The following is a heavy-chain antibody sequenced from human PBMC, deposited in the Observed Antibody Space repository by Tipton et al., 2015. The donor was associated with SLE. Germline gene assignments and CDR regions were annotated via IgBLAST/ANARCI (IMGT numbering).Heavy chain of an antibody. Sequence: LRLSCTVSGGSISSSSYYWGWIRQPPGKGLEWIGSIYYSGSTYYNPSLKSRVTISVDTSKNQFSLKLSSVTAADTAVYYCARRDCSSTSCYNEGEDWIDYWGQGTLVTVSS. CDR3: ARRDCSSTSCYNEGEDWIDY. CDR1: GGSISSSSYY. V-gene: IGHV4-39*01. CDR2: IYYSGST. J-gene: IGHJ4*02. D-gene: IGHD2-2*02.